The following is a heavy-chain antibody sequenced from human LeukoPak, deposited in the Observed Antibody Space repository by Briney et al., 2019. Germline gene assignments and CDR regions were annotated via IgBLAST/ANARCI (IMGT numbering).Heavy chain of an antibody. CDR1: GFTFSSYW. J-gene: IGHJ6*03. Sequence: ASGTLRLACFASGFTFSSYWMHWVRQAPGEGLVWVLSISSDGSTTTYADSVKGRFTISRDNAKNSLYLQMSSLRAGDTAVYYCVREAYDDFWSGSWRYYYYMDVSGKGITVTVSS. CDR3: VREAYDDFWSGSWRYYYYMDV. V-gene: IGHV3-74*01. CDR2: ISSDGSTT. D-gene: IGHD3-3*01.